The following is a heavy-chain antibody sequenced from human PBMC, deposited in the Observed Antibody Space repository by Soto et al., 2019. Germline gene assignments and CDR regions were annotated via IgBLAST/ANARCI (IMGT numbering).Heavy chain of an antibody. CDR2: INAGNGNT. D-gene: IGHD1-26*01. Sequence: ASVKVSCKASGYTFTSYAMHWVRQAPGQRLEWMGWINAGNGNTKYSQKFQGRVTITRDTSASTAYMELSSLRSEDTAVYYCAKEGELRRYYYYGMDVWGQGTTVTVSS. CDR3: AKEGELRRYYYYGMDV. V-gene: IGHV1-3*01. J-gene: IGHJ6*02. CDR1: GYTFTSYA.